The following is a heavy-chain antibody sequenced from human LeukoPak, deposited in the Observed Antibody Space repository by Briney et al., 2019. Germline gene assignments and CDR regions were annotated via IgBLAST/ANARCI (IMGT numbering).Heavy chain of an antibody. CDR3: AREDEFTSNDAFDI. D-gene: IGHD3-10*01. V-gene: IGHV4-39*07. Sequence: PSETLSLTCGVSGGSLTGYYWGWIRQPPGKGLEWIGSIYYSGDTDYNPSLKSRVMISVDMSKNQFSLKLSSVTAADTAVYYCAREDEFTSNDAFDIWGQGTMVTVS. CDR1: GGSLTGYY. CDR2: IYYSGDT. J-gene: IGHJ3*02.